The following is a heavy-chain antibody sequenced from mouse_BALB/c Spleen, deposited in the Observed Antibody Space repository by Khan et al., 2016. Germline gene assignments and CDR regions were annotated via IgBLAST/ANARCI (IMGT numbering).Heavy chain of an antibody. Sequence: VQLQQSGPELVKPGASVKMSCKSSGYTFTSYVMHWVKQKPGQGLEWIGYIDPYNDGTKYNEKFKGKATLTSDNSSSTAYMELSSLTSEDSEVYYCARRGYTGTYFDNWGQGTTLTVSS. CDR2: IDPYNDGT. V-gene: IGHV1S136*01. CDR3: ARRGYTGTYFDN. D-gene: IGHD2-2*01. J-gene: IGHJ2*01. CDR1: GYTFTSYV.